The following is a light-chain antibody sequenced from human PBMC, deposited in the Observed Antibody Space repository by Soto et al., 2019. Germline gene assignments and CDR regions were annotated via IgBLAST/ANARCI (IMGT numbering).Light chain of an antibody. CDR1: QGIYSY. J-gene: IGKJ4*01. Sequence: DIQLTQSPSFLSASVGDRVTIPCRASQGIYSYLAWYQQQPGKAPKLLIYAASTLQSGVPSRFSGSGSGTEFALTSGSLLHEDFETSYCQQLKSYPLTFGGVTKVDTK. CDR3: QQLKSYPLT. V-gene: IGKV1-9*01. CDR2: AAS.